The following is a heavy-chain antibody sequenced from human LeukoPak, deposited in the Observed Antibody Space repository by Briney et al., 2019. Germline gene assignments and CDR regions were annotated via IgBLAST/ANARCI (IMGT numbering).Heavy chain of an antibody. V-gene: IGHV3-7*01. D-gene: IGHD6-13*01. J-gene: IGHJ4*02. CDR3: VRDSSAWFRCEDY. CDR1: GFTFRSYW. Sequence: GGSLRLSCAASGFTFRSYWMSWVRQAPGKGLEWVANINQDGSETYYVDSVKGRFTISRDNAKSSLYLQMNSLRAEDTAVYYCVRDSSAWFRCEDYWGQGALVTVSS. CDR2: INQDGSET.